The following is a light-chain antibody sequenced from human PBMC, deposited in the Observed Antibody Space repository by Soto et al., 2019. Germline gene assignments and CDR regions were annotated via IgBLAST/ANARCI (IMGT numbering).Light chain of an antibody. CDR2: AAS. Sequence: DFQLPQSPSSLSASVGARVPITCRASQSISAFVSWYQQEPGQAPKPLIYAASSLHTGVPARFPGSGHGTDFSLTISSLQPEDFATYICQQSFDSPRTFGGGTKVDI. J-gene: IGKJ4*01. CDR1: QSISAF. CDR3: QQSFDSPRT. V-gene: IGKV1-39*01.